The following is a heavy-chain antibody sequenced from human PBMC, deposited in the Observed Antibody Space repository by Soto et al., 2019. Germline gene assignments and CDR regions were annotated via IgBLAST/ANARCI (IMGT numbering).Heavy chain of an antibody. V-gene: IGHV3-33*01. Sequence: QVPLVESGGGVVQPGRSLRLSCAASGFTFSSYGMHWVRQAPGKGLEWVAVIWYDGSNKYYADSVKGRFTISRDNSKNTLDLQINSLRAEDTAVYYGARDARRDGSTLPVVWGQGTLVTVSS. CDR2: IWYDGSNK. D-gene: IGHD3-16*02. J-gene: IGHJ4*02. CDR1: GFTFSSYG. CDR3: ARDARRDGSTLPVV.